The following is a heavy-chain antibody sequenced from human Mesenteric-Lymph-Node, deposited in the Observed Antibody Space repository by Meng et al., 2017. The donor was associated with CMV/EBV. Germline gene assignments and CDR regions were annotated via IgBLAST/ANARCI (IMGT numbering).Heavy chain of an antibody. J-gene: IGHJ4*02. Sequence: SRFTINTESMSWVRQAPGKGLNGVSNSSNTGGATYDADSVKGRFTISRDNSKNTLFLQMNSLRADDTAVYFCAKAKYGDYVLPFDYWGQGTLVTVSS. CDR2: SSNTGGAT. CDR1: RFTINTES. D-gene: IGHD4-17*01. V-gene: IGHV3-23*01. CDR3: AKAKYGDYVLPFDY.